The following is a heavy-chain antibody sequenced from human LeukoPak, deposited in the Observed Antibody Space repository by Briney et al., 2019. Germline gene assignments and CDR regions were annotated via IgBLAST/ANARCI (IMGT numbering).Heavy chain of an antibody. D-gene: IGHD6-19*01. J-gene: IGHJ4*02. CDR3: AQDPVAGTDY. CDR2: ISYDGSNK. Sequence: PGRSLRLSWAASGFTFSSYGMHWVRQAPGKGLEWVAVISYDGSNKYYADSVKGRFTISSDNSKNTLYLQMHSSRAEDTAVYYCAQDPVAGTDYWGQGTLVTVSS. V-gene: IGHV3-30*18. CDR1: GFTFSSYG.